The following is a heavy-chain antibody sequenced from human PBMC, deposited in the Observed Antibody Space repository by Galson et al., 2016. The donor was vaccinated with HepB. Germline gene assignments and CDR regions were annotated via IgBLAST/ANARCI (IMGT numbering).Heavy chain of an antibody. V-gene: IGHV3-74*01. J-gene: IGHJ4*02. D-gene: IGHD1-26*01. CDR1: GFTLNNYW. Sequence: SLRLSFAASGFTLNNYWMNWVRQAPGKGLVWVAHISIDGSDTRYADSVKGRFTISRDNARNTVSLQMNSLRADDSAVYYCVRDGVGDVPYDCWGQGTLVTVSS. CDR3: VRDGVGDVPYDC. CDR2: ISIDGSDT.